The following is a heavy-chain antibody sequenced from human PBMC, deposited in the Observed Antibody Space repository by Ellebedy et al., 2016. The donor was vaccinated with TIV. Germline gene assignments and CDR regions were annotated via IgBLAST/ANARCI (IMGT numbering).Heavy chain of an antibody. Sequence: GGSLRLXXAASGFSFSAFEMQWVRQASGKGLEWVGRIRSKADGYETAYAAPVKGRFTVSRDDSKNTAYLQMNSLKTEDSAVYYCTRYFFVSRSQDYGMDVWGQGTTVTVSS. J-gene: IGHJ6*02. CDR3: TRYFFVSRSQDYGMDV. CDR2: IRSKADGYET. CDR1: GFSFSAFE. D-gene: IGHD3-10*01. V-gene: IGHV3-73*01.